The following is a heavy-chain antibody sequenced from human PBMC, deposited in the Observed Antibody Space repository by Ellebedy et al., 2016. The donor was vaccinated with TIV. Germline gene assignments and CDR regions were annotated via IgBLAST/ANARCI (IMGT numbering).Heavy chain of an antibody. V-gene: IGHV3-30*18. J-gene: IGHJ4*02. Sequence: GESLKISCAASGFTFGSYGMHWVRQAPGKGLEWVSIISHDGSSEFYADSVKGRFTISRDNSKNTLYLQMNSLRAEDSAVHYCAKGMDYFDYWGQGTLVTVSS. D-gene: IGHD5-24*01. CDR3: AKGMDYFDY. CDR1: GFTFGSYG. CDR2: ISHDGSSE.